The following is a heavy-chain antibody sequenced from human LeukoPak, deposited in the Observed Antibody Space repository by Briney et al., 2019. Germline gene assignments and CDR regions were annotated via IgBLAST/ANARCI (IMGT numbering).Heavy chain of an antibody. J-gene: IGHJ4*02. CDR2: IIGSGDET. V-gene: IGHV3-23*01. Sequence: GGSLRLSCAGSGFTFSNYAMTWVRQAPGKGLEWVSGIIGSGDETYFADSVRGRFTISRDNSKNTLYLQMNSLRAEDTALYYCAGDLVGATSTFAYWGQGTLVTVSS. D-gene: IGHD1-26*01. CDR1: GFTFSNYA. CDR3: AGDLVGATSTFAY.